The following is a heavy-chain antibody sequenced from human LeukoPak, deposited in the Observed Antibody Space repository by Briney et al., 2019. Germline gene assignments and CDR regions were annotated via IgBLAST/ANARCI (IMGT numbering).Heavy chain of an antibody. CDR2: ISWNSGSI. D-gene: IGHD1-26*01. J-gene: IGHJ6*02. CDR3: AKSPIGGYYYGMDV. V-gene: IGHV3-9*01. CDR1: GFTFDDYA. Sequence: GRSLRLSRAASGFTFDDYAMHWVRQAPGKGLEWVSGISWNSGSIGYADSVKGRFTISRDNAKNSLYLQMNSLRAEDTALYYCAKSPIGGYYYGMDVWGQGTTVTVSS.